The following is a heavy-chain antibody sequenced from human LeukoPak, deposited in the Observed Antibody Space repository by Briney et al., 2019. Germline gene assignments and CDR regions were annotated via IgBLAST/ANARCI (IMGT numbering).Heavy chain of an antibody. CDR1: GFTFSSYG. V-gene: IGHV3-30*03. CDR3: ASAGIVGAQGSYYFDY. CDR2: ISYDGSNK. J-gene: IGHJ4*02. Sequence: GGSLRLSCAASGFTFSSYGMHWVRQAPGKGLEWVAVISYDGSNKYYADSVKGRFTISRDNSKSTLYLQMNSLRAEDTAVYYCASAGIVGAQGSYYFDYWGQGTLVTVSS. D-gene: IGHD1-26*01.